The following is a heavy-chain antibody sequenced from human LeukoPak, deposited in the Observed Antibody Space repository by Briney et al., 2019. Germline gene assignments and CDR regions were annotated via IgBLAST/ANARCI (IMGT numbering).Heavy chain of an antibody. CDR2: IFYSGSTYYNGST. CDR1: GGSINNYY. J-gene: IGHJ2*01. D-gene: IGHD3-22*01. V-gene: IGHV4-59*08. CDR3: ARRRAQYESGGYYPRSNWYFDL. Sequence: SETLSLTCTVSGGSINNYYWSWIRQPPGKGLEWIGHIFYSGSTYYNGSTNYNPSLRSRVIISLDTSKNQFSLRLSSVTAADTAVYYCARRRAQYESGGYYPRSNWYFDLWGRGTLVTVSS.